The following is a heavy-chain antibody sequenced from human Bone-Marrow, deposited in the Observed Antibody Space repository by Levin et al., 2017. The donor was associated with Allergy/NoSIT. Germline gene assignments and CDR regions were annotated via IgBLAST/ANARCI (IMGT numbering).Heavy chain of an antibody. CDR2: INHSGST. J-gene: IGHJ5*02. D-gene: IGHD2-2*01. CDR1: GGSFSGYY. CDR3: ARSVIVVVPGGWFDP. V-gene: IGHV4-34*01. Sequence: SETLSLTCAVYGGSFSGYYWSWIRQPPGKGLEWIGEINHSGSTNYNPSLKSRVTISVDTSKNQFSLKLSSVTAADTAVYYCARSVIVVVPGGWFDPWGQGTLVTVSS.